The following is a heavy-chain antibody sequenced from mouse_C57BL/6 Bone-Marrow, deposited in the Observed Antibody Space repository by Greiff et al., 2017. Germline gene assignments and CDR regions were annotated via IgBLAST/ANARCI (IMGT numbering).Heavy chain of an antibody. D-gene: IGHD2-2*01. CDR2: IYPRSGNT. J-gene: IGHJ3*01. Sequence: QVQLQQSGAELARPGASVKLSCKASGYTFTSYGISWVKQRTGQGLEWIGEIYPRSGNTYYNEKFKGKATLTADKSSSTAYMELRSLTSEDSAVYFCAREGIYDGYDWFAYWGQGTLVTVSA. CDR1: GYTFTSYG. CDR3: AREGIYDGYDWFAY. V-gene: IGHV1-81*01.